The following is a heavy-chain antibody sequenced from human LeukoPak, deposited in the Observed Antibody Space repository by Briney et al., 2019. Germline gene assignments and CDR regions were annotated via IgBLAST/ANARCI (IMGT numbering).Heavy chain of an antibody. Sequence: PGGSLRLSCAASGFTFSSYEMNWVRQAPGKGLEWISYISSSGSYTNYADSLKGRFTISRDNAKNSLYLQMNNLRAEDTAVYYFARDRYYDSFGSADYWGQGTLVTVSS. CDR2: ISSSGSYT. CDR1: GFTFSSYE. D-gene: IGHD3-22*01. CDR3: ARDRYYDSFGSADY. V-gene: IGHV3-48*03. J-gene: IGHJ4*02.